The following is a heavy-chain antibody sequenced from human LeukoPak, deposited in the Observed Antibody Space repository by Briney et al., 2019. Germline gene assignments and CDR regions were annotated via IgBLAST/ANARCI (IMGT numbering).Heavy chain of an antibody. V-gene: IGHV4-31*03. CDR1: GGSISSGGYY. CDR3: ARVNYGSATKEDY. Sequence: SETLSLTCTVSGGSISSGGYYWSWLRQHPGKGLEWIGYIYYSGSAYYNPSLKSRVTISVDTSENQFSLKLSSVTAADTAVYYCARVNYGSATKEDYWGQGTLVTVSS. D-gene: IGHD3-10*01. CDR2: IYYSGSA. J-gene: IGHJ4*02.